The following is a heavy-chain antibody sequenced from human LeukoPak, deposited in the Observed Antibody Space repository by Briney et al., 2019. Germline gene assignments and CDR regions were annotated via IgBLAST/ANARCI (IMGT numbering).Heavy chain of an antibody. CDR2: VYHTGGT. J-gene: IGHJ4*02. CDR1: GGSISGGYY. Sequence: SETLSLTCTVSGGSISGGYYWSWIRQPPGKGLEWIGYVYHTGGTYYNPSLKSRVTISVDRSKNQFSLKRSSVTAADTAVYYCVRPCAGGPFDYRGQGTLVTVSS. V-gene: IGHV4-30-2*01. CDR3: VRPCAGGPFDY. D-gene: IGHD3-16*01.